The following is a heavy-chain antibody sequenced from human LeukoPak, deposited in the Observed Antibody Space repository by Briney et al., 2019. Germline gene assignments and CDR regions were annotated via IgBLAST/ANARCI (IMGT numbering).Heavy chain of an antibody. CDR3: ARGYSSDN. CDR2: IYSGGST. J-gene: IGHJ4*02. CDR1: GFTVSSNY. D-gene: IGHD2-21*01. V-gene: IGHV3-66*01. Sequence: AGSLRLSCAASGFTVSSNYMSWVRQAPGKGLEWVSVIYSGGSTYYADSVKGRFTISRDNSKNTLNLQMNSLRAEDAAVYYCARGYSSDNWGQGTLVTVSS.